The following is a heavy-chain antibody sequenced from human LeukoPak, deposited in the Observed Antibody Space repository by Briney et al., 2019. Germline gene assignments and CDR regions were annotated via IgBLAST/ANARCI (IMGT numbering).Heavy chain of an antibody. V-gene: IGHV1-24*01. CDR2: FDPEDGET. D-gene: IGHD3-3*01. CDR3: AASYDFWSEGEGNWFDP. CDR1: GYTLTELS. Sequence: ASVKASCKVSGYTLTELSMHWVRQAPGKGLEWMGGFDPEDGETIYAQKFQGRVTMTEDTSTDTAYMELSSLRPEDTAVYYCAASYDFWSEGEGNWFDPWGQGTLVTVSS. J-gene: IGHJ5*02.